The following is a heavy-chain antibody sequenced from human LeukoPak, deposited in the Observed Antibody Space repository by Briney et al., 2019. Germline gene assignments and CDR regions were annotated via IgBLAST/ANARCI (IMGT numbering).Heavy chain of an antibody. V-gene: IGHV3-23*01. CDR2: ISGSGGST. Sequence: PPGGSLRLSCAASGFTFSSYAMSWVRQAPGKGLEWVSAISGSGGSTYYADSVKGRFTISRDNSKNTLYLQMNSLRAEDTAVYYCAKIPMITFGGVIYYFDYWGQGTLVAVSP. CDR3: AKIPMITFGGVIYYFDY. CDR1: GFTFSSYA. J-gene: IGHJ4*02. D-gene: IGHD3-16*02.